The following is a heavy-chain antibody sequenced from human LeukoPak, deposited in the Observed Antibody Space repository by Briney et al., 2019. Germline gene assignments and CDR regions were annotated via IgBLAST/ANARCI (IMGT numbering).Heavy chain of an antibody. CDR3: ARASSSTAAGTYYYYYMDV. CDR2: ISSSGSTI. CDR1: GFTFSDYY. J-gene: IGHJ6*03. V-gene: IGHV3-11*04. Sequence: GGSLRLSCAASGFTFSDYYMSWIRQAPGKGLEWVSCISSSGSTIYYADSVKGRFTISRDNAKNSLYLQMNSLRAEDTAVYYCARASSSTAAGTYYYYYMDVWGKGTTVTVSS. D-gene: IGHD6-13*01.